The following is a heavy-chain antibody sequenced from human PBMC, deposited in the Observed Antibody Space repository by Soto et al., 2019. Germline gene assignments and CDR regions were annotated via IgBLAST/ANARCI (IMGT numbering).Heavy chain of an antibody. J-gene: IGHJ4*02. Sequence: QVQLVESGGGVVQPGRSLRLSCAASGFTFSSYGMHWVRQAPGKGLEWVAVISYDGSNKYYADSVKGRFTISRDNSKNTLYLQMNCLRAEDTAVYYCAKDPYSSSWYDFDYWGQGTLVTVSS. CDR3: AKDPYSSSWYDFDY. D-gene: IGHD6-13*01. CDR2: ISYDGSNK. V-gene: IGHV3-30*18. CDR1: GFTFSSYG.